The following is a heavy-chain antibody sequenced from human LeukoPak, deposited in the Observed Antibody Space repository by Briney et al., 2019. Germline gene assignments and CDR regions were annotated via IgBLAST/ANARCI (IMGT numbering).Heavy chain of an antibody. Sequence: GASVKVSCKASGGTFSSYAISWVRQAPGQGLEWMGGIIPIFGTTNYAQKFQGRVTITADKSTTTAYMQLSRLRSDDTAVYYCAAGAAAVSFDYWGQGTLVTVSS. D-gene: IGHD6-13*01. J-gene: IGHJ4*02. CDR3: AAGAAAVSFDY. CDR1: GGTFSSYA. CDR2: IIPIFGTT. V-gene: IGHV1-69*06.